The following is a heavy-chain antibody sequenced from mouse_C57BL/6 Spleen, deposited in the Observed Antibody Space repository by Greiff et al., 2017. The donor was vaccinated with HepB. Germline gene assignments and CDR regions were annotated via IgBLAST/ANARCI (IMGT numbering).Heavy chain of an antibody. CDR1: GYTFTSYW. CDR2: IYPGNSDT. CDR3: TRSVYYYGSSYEYFDV. J-gene: IGHJ1*03. V-gene: IGHV1-5*01. Sequence: VQLKQSGTVLARPGASVKMSCKTSGYTFTSYWMHWVKQRPGQGLEWIGAIYPGNSDTSYNQKFKGKAKLTAVTSASTAYMELSSLTNEDSAVYYCTRSVYYYGSSYEYFDVWGTGTTVTVSS. D-gene: IGHD1-1*01.